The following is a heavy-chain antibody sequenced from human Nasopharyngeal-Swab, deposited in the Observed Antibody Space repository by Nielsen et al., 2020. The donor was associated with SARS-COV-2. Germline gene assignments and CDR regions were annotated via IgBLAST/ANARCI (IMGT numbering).Heavy chain of an antibody. V-gene: IGHV1-46*01. CDR3: ARWEKGDY. D-gene: IGHD1-26*01. J-gene: IGHJ4*02. CDR2: INPSGGST. Sequence: WVRQAPGQGLEWMGIINPSGGSTSYAQKFQGRVTMTRDTSTSTVYMELSSLRSEDTAVYYCARWEKGDYWGQGTLVTVSS.